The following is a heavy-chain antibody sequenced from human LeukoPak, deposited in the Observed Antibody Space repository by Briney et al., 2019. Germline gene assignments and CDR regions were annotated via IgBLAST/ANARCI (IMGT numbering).Heavy chain of an antibody. J-gene: IGHJ4*02. CDR1: GGSISNTNW. V-gene: IGHV4-4*02. Sequence: SETLSLTCGVSGGSISNTNWWSWVRQPPGQGLEWIGEISLTGLTHYNPSLESRVTVSLDKSKNQLSLNLTSVTAADTAVYYCSRENGAFSPFGYWSQGTLVTV. CDR2: ISLTGLT. D-gene: IGHD2-8*01. CDR3: SRENGAFSPFGY.